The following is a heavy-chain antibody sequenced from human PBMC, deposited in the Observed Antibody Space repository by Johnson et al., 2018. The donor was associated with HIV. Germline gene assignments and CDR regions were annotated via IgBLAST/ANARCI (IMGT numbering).Heavy chain of an antibody. V-gene: IGHV3-30*18. D-gene: IGHD3-22*01. CDR1: GFTFSSYG. CDR3: AKVRGTMIVVFGAFDI. CDR2: IWYDGRNK. Sequence: QVQLVESGGGVVQPGRSLRLSCAASGFTFSSYGMHWVRQAPGKVLQWVAAIWYDGRNKYYADSVKVRFTISRDNSKNTLYLQMNSLRAEDTAVYNCAKVRGTMIVVFGAFDIWGQGTMVTVSS. J-gene: IGHJ3*02.